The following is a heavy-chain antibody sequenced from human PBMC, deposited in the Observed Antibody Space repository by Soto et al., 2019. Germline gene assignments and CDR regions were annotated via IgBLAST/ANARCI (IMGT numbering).Heavy chain of an antibody. CDR3: AKLVASDAFDI. CDR1: GFTFSTYA. J-gene: IGHJ3*02. Sequence: GGSLRLSCAASGFTFSTYAMSWVRQAPGKGLEWVSALFGSGGGISYADSVKGRFTISRDNSNNVLYLQMESLRAEDTAVYYCAKLVASDAFDIWGKGTMVSVS. V-gene: IGHV3-23*01. D-gene: IGHD2-15*01. CDR2: LFGSGGGI.